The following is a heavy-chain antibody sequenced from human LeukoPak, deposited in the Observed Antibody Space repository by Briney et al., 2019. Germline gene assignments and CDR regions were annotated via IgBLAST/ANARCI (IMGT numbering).Heavy chain of an antibody. Sequence: SETLSLTCTVSGGSISTYYWSWIRQPPGEGQEWIGYIYYSGSTNSSPSLKSRVTISVDTSKNQFSLKLSSVTAADTAVYYCARVVCSGGTCYPAYWGQGTLVTVSS. CDR3: ARVVCSGGTCYPAY. CDR2: IYYSGST. V-gene: IGHV4-59*01. CDR1: GGSISTYY. J-gene: IGHJ4*02. D-gene: IGHD2-15*01.